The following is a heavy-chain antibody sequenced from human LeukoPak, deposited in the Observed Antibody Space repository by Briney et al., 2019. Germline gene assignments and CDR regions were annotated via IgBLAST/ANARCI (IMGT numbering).Heavy chain of an antibody. Sequence: SETLSLTCAVYGGSFSGYYWSWIRQPPGKGLEWIGEINHSGSTNYSPSLKSRVTISVDTSKNQFSLKLSSVTAADTAVYYCARVYCSGGSCPYWGQGTLVTVSS. V-gene: IGHV4-34*01. CDR2: INHSGST. J-gene: IGHJ4*02. CDR3: ARVYCSGGSCPY. D-gene: IGHD2-15*01. CDR1: GGSFSGYY.